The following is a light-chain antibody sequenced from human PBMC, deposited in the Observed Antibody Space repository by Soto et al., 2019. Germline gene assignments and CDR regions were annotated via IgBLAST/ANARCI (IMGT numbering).Light chain of an antibody. Sequence: EIVLTQSPGTLSLSPGERATLSCRASQSVSSSYLAWYQQKPGQAPRLLIYGASTRATGIPARFSGSGSGTEFTLTISGLQSEDFAVYYCQQYNSWPITFGQGTRLEIK. CDR2: GAS. CDR3: QQYNSWPIT. V-gene: IGKV3-20*01. CDR1: QSVSSSY. J-gene: IGKJ5*01.